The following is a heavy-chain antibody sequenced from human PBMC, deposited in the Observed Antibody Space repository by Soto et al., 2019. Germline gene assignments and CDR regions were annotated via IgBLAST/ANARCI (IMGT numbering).Heavy chain of an antibody. CDR3: ARDRKWFGEFDAFDI. Sequence: GGSLRLSCAASGFTFSSYAMSWVRQAPGKGLEWVSAISGSGGSTYYADSVKGRFTISRDNSKNTLYLQMNSLRAEDTAVYYCARDRKWFGEFDAFDIWGQGTMVTVSS. D-gene: IGHD3-10*01. CDR2: ISGSGGST. J-gene: IGHJ3*02. CDR1: GFTFSSYA. V-gene: IGHV3-23*01.